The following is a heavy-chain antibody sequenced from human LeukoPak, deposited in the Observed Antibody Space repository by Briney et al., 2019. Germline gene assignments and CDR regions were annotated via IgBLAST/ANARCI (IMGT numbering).Heavy chain of an antibody. CDR2: IWYDGSNK. Sequence: GGSLRLSCAASGFTFSSYGMHWVRQAPGKGLEWVAVIWYDGSNKYYADSVKGRFTISRDNSKNTLYLQMNSLRAEDTAVYYCARGFDHGSGSYYRDYWGQGTLVTVSS. CDR3: ARGFDHGSGSYYRDY. CDR1: GFTFSSYG. V-gene: IGHV3-33*01. J-gene: IGHJ4*02. D-gene: IGHD3-10*01.